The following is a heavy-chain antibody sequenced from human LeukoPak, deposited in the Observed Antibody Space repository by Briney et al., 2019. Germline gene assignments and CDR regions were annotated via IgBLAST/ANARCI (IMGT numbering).Heavy chain of an antibody. CDR2: IASDGSST. Sequence: GGSLRLSCAASGLTFSSYWMNWVRQAPGKGLVWVSRIASDGSSTTYADSVKGRFSISRDNAKNTLYLQMNSLRVEDTAVYYCARGRPHGNDYWGQGTLGTVSS. D-gene: IGHD4-23*01. CDR3: ARGRPHGNDY. V-gene: IGHV3-74*01. CDR1: GLTFSSYW. J-gene: IGHJ4*02.